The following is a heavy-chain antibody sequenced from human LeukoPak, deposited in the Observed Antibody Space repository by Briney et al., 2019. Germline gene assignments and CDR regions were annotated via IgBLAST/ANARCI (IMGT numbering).Heavy chain of an antibody. CDR1: GGSISSSSYY. CDR3: ARKYYDSSGYPRSSDAFDI. Sequence: SETLSLTCTVSGGSISSSSYYWGWIRQPPGKGLEWIGSIYYSGSTYYNPSLKSRVTISVDTSKNQFSLKLSSVTAADTAMYYCARKYYDSSGYPRSSDAFDIWGQGTMVTVSS. V-gene: IGHV4-39*07. D-gene: IGHD3-22*01. CDR2: IYYSGST. J-gene: IGHJ3*02.